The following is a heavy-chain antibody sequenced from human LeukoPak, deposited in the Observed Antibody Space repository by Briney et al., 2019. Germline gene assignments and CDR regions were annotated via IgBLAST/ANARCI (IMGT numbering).Heavy chain of an antibody. CDR3: ATSKEQLALGY. V-gene: IGHV5-51*01. J-gene: IGHJ4*02. CDR2: IYPGDSDT. Sequence: GESLKISCKGSGYSYTSYRMGWVRQMPGKGLEWMGIIYPGDSDTRYSPSFQGQVTISADKSISTAYLQWSSLKASDTAMYYCATSKEQLALGYWGQGTLVTVSS. CDR1: GYSYTSYR. D-gene: IGHD6-6*01.